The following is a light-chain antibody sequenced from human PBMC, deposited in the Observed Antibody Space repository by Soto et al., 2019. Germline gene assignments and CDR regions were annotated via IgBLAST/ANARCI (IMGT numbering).Light chain of an antibody. V-gene: IGKV1-5*03. CDR1: QSINSW. CDR3: QHYNSYSEFS. CDR2: KAS. J-gene: IGKJ3*01. Sequence: DIQMTQSPSTLSASIVDRVTITCRASQSINSWLAWYQQKPGKAPKLLIYKASTLESGVPSRFSGSGSGTEFTLTISCLQPDDFATYYCQHYNSYSEFSFGPGTKVHIK.